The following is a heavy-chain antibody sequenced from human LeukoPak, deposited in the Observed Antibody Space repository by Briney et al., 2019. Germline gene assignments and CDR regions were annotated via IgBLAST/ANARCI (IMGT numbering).Heavy chain of an antibody. CDR3: ASSEYSSSAIDP. Sequence: SETLSLTCTVSGGSISSHYWSWIRQPPGKGLEWIGYIYYSGSTNYNPSLKSRVTISVDTSKNQFSLKLSSVTAADTAVDYCASSEYSSSAIDPWGQGTLVTVSS. D-gene: IGHD6-6*01. V-gene: IGHV4-59*11. CDR1: GGSISSHY. J-gene: IGHJ5*02. CDR2: IYYSGST.